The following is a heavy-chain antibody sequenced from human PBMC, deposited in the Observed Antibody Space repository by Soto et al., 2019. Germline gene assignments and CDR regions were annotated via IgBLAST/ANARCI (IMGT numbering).Heavy chain of an antibody. D-gene: IGHD3-10*01. CDR3: ARAPDGDYYYGMDV. Sequence: EVQLVESGGGLVQPGGSLRLSCAASGFTFSSYWMSWVRQAPGKGLEWVANIKQDGSEKYYVDSVKGRFTISRDNAKNSLYLQMNSLRAEDTAVYYCARAPDGDYYYGMDVWGQGTTVTVSS. V-gene: IGHV3-7*03. CDR1: GFTFSSYW. J-gene: IGHJ6*02. CDR2: IKQDGSEK.